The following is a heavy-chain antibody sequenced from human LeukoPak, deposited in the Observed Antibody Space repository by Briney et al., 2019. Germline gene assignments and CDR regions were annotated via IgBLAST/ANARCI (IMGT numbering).Heavy chain of an antibody. D-gene: IGHD3-22*01. CDR2: ISYSGNS. Sequence: SETLSLTCTVSGDSISSNSYYWGWIRQPPGKGLEWIGSISYSGNSFYTPSLRSRVTISVDTSKNQSSLKLSSVTAADTAVYYCASLGDYYDSSGYSWGQGTLVTVSS. J-gene: IGHJ5*02. CDR1: GDSISSNSYY. V-gene: IGHV4-39*07. CDR3: ASLGDYYDSSGYS.